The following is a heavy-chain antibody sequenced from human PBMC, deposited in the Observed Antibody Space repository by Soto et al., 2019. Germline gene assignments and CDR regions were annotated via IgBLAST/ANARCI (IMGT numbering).Heavy chain of an antibody. CDR3: AIQLWEYLDY. CDR2: IYYSGST. D-gene: IGHD1-1*01. V-gene: IGHV4-39*01. CDR1: GGSISSSSYY. Sequence: QLQLQESGPGLVKPSETLSLTCTVSGGSISSSSYYWGWFRQPPGKGLEWIGSIYYSGSTYYNPPIKSRVPIPVDTSKNQSSLKLSSVTAADTAVYYCAIQLWEYLDYWGKGTLVTVSS. J-gene: IGHJ4*02.